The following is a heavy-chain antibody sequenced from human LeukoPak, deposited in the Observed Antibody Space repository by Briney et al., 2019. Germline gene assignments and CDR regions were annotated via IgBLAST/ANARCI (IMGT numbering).Heavy chain of an antibody. CDR3: ARDNKGYYFYGMDV. CDR1: GYTFTSYG. V-gene: IGHV7-4-1*02. J-gene: IGHJ6*02. CDR2: INTNTGNP. Sequence: ASVKVSCKASGYTFTSYGISWVRQAPGQGLEWMGWINTNTGNPTYVQGFTGRFVFSLDTSVSTAFLQINSLKAEDTAVYYCARDNKGYYFYGMDVWGQGTTVTVSS.